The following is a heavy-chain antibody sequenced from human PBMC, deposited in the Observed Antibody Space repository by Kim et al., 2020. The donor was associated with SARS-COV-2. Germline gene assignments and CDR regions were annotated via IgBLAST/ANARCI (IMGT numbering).Heavy chain of an antibody. J-gene: IGHJ4*02. CDR3: ARFQGPRITMVRGVITH. CDR2: IYYSGST. V-gene: IGHV4-39*07. D-gene: IGHD3-10*01. Sequence: SETLSLTCTVSGGSISSSSYYWGWIRQPPGKGLEWIGSIYYSGSTYHNPSLKSRVTISVDTSKNQFSLKLSSVTAADTAVYYCARFQGPRITMVRGVITHWGQGTLVTVSS. CDR1: GGSISSSSYY.